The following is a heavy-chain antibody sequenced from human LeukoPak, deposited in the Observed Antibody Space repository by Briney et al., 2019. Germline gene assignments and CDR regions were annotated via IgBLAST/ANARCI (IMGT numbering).Heavy chain of an antibody. CDR1: GDSVSSNSVT. CDR2: TYYRSTWYN. D-gene: IGHD2-2*01. CDR3: ARRLTQYDCFDP. J-gene: IGHJ5*02. Sequence: SQTLSLTCAISGDSVSSNSVTWNWIRQSPSRGLEWLGRTYYRSTWYNDYAVPVRGRITVNPDTSKNQFSLHLDSVPPEDRAVYYCARRLTQYDCFDPWGQGILVTVSS. V-gene: IGHV6-1*01.